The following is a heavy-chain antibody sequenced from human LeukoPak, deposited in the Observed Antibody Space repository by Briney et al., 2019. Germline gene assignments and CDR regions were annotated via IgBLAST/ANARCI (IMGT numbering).Heavy chain of an antibody. CDR3: ARVDSSRWPYYFDY. CDR2: IYYSGST. V-gene: IGHV4-59*01. J-gene: IGHJ4*02. Sequence: SETLSLTCTVSGGSISSYYWSWIRQPPRKGLECVGYIYYSGSTNYNPSLKSRVTISVYTSRNQFSLKLSSVTAADTAVYYCARVDSSRWPYYFDYWGPGSLVTVSS. CDR1: GGSISSYY. D-gene: IGHD6-19*01.